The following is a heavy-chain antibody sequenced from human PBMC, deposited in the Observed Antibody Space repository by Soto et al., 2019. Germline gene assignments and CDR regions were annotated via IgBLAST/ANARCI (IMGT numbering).Heavy chain of an antibody. CDR1: GFSFSSDS. CDR3: ARDPPTGTTLEWADS. V-gene: IGHV3-21*01. D-gene: IGHD1-7*01. J-gene: IGHJ4*02. CDR2: ISSSGSFK. Sequence: EVQLVESGGGLVKPGGSLRLSCAASGFSFSSDSMGWVRQAPGKGLEWVSSISSSGSFKNYADSVKGRFTISRDNAKNSLYLLLSGLKEEDTAVYYCARDPPTGTTLEWADSRGQGTLVTVSS.